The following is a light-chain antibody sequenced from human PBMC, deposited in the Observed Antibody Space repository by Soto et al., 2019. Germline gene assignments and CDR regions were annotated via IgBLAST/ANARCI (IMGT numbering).Light chain of an antibody. CDR1: QSVSSSY. Sequence: EIVLTQSPGTLSLSPGEGATLSCRASQSVSSSYLAWYQQKPGQAPRLLIYGASSRATGIPDRFSGSGSGTDFNLTISRLEPEDLAVYYCQQYGSSPQGTFGQGTRLEIK. CDR3: QQYGSSPQGT. J-gene: IGKJ5*01. V-gene: IGKV3-20*01. CDR2: GAS.